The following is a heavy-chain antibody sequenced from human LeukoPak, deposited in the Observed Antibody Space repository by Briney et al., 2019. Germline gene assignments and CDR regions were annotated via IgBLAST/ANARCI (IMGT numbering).Heavy chain of an antibody. Sequence: ASVKVSCKASGYTLTSYGISWVRQAPGQGLEWMGWISAYNGNTNYAQRLQGRVTMTTDTSTSTAYMQLRSLRSDDTAVYYCARFQDYYDSSGYYHPPDYWGQGTLVTVSS. CDR3: ARFQDYYDSSGYYHPPDY. V-gene: IGHV1-18*01. D-gene: IGHD3-22*01. CDR2: ISAYNGNT. J-gene: IGHJ4*02. CDR1: GYTLTSYG.